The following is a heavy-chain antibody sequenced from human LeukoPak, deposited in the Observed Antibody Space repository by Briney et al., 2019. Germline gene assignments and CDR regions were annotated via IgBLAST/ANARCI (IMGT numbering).Heavy chain of an antibody. CDR2: ISGSGGST. CDR3: AKIAKQPVLLNWFDP. V-gene: IGHV3-23*01. D-gene: IGHD6-13*01. J-gene: IGHJ5*02. CDR1: GFTFSSYA. Sequence: SGGSLRLSCAASGFTFSSYAMSWVRQAPGKGLEWVSAISGSGGSTYYADSVKGRFTISRDNSKNTLYLKMNSLRAEDTAVYYCAKIAKQPVLLNWFDPWGQGTLVTVSS.